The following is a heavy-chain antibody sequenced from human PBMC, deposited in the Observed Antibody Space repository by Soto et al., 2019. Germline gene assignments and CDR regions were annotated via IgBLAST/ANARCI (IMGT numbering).Heavy chain of an antibody. D-gene: IGHD3-9*01. CDR1: GYTFTSYG. J-gene: IGHJ4*02. V-gene: IGHV1-18*01. CDR2: ISAYNGNT. Sequence: QVRLVQSGAEVKKPGASVKVSCKASGYTFTSYGISWVRQAPGQGLEWMGWISAYNGNTNYAQKLQGRVTMTTDTSTSTAYMELRSLRSDDTAVYYRARDRDEHRSDILTGQWGQGTLVTVSS. CDR3: ARDRDEHRSDILTGQ.